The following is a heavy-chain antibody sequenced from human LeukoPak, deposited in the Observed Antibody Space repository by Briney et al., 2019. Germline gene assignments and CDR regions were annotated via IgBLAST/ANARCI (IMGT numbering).Heavy chain of an antibody. V-gene: IGHV3-21*04. CDR3: ARDRDDYVWGTYRDY. CDR2: ISSSGSTI. CDR1: GFTFSSYA. J-gene: IGHJ4*02. Sequence: GGSLRLSCAASGFTFSSYAMSWVRQAPGKGLEWVSAISSSGSTIYYADSVKGRFTISRDNAKNSLYLQMNSLRAEDTAMYYCARDRDDYVWGTYRDYWGQGTLVTVSS. D-gene: IGHD3-16*02.